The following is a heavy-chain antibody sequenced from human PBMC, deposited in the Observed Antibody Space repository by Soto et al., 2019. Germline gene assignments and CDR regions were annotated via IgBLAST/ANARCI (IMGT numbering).Heavy chain of an antibody. CDR1: GFTFSSYA. D-gene: IGHD3-22*01. CDR2: ISGSGGST. J-gene: IGHJ6*02. V-gene: IGHV3-23*01. Sequence: GGSLRLSCAASGFTFSSYAMSWVRQAPGKGLEWVSAISGSGGSTYYADSVKGRFTISRDNSKNTLYLQMNSLRAEDTAVYYCAKDGLVGDSSGYYQHYYYYGMDVWGQGTTVTVSS. CDR3: AKDGLVGDSSGYYQHYYYYGMDV.